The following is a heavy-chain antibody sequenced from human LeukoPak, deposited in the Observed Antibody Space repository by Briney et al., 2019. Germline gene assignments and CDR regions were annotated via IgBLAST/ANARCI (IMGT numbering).Heavy chain of an antibody. D-gene: IGHD5-12*01. CDR2: TYYRSKWYN. CDR3: ARDRARGYSGYVSFYYYGMDV. V-gene: IGHV6-1*01. CDR1: GDSVSSNSAA. J-gene: IGHJ6*04. Sequence: SQTLSLTCALSGDSVSSNSAAWNWIRQSPSRGLEWLGRTYYRSKWYNDYAVSVKSRITINPDTSKNQFSLQLNSVTPEDTAVYYCARDRARGYSGYVSFYYYGMDVWGKGTTVTVSS.